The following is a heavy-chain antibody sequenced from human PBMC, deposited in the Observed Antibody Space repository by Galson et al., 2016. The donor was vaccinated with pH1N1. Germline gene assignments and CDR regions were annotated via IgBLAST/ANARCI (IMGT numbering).Heavy chain of an antibody. CDR3: AGGAGGSYPFDY. D-gene: IGHD1-26*01. Sequence: TLSLTCAVSGYSISSGYYWGWVRHTPGKGLEWIASIYHSGIIYYNSPHKSRVTMSVDTSKNQFSLKLSSVTAADTAVYYCAGGAGGSYPFDYWGQGTLVTVSS. J-gene: IGHJ4*02. CDR2: IYHSGII. CDR1: GYSISSGYY. V-gene: IGHV4-38-2*01.